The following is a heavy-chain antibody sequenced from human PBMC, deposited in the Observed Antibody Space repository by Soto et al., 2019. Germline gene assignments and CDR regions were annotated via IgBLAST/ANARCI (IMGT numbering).Heavy chain of an antibody. CDR3: ARHGSSSPTPGYYYGMDV. CDR1: GYSFTSYW. Sequence: GESLKISCNGSGYSFTSYWISWVRQMPGKGLEWMGSIDPSDSYTNYSPSFQGHVTISADKSISTAYLQWSSLKASDTAMYYCARHGSSSPTPGYYYGMDVWGQGTTVTVSS. V-gene: IGHV5-10-1*01. CDR2: IDPSDSYT. J-gene: IGHJ6*02. D-gene: IGHD6-13*01.